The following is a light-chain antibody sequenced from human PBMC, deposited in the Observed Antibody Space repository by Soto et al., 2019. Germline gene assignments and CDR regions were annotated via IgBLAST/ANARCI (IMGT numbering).Light chain of an antibody. CDR2: GNS. J-gene: IGLJ7*01. CDR3: QFYDSSLSGAV. Sequence: QSVLTQPPSVSGAPGQRVTISCTGSSSNIGAGYDVHWYQQLLGTAPKLLIYGNSNRPSGVPDRFSGSKSGTSASLAITGLQAEDEADYYCQFYDSSLSGAVFGGGTQLSVL. CDR1: SSNIGAGYD. V-gene: IGLV1-40*01.